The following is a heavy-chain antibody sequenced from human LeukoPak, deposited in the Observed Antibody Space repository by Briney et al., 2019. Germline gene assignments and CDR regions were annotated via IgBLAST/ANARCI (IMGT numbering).Heavy chain of an antibody. CDR3: AKFDHGSYSKTVYYYYYMDV. D-gene: IGHD1-26*01. Sequence: GGSLRLSCAASGFTFSSYEMNWVRQAPGKGLEVVSYISSSSSYIYYADSVKGRFTVSRDNAKNSLYLQMNSLRAEDTAVYYCAKFDHGSYSKTVYYYYYMDVWGKGTTVTISS. CDR1: GFTFSSYE. V-gene: IGHV3-21*05. CDR2: ISSSSSYI. J-gene: IGHJ6*03.